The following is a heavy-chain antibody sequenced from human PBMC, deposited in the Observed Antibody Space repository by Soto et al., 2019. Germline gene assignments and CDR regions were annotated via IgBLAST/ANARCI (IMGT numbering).Heavy chain of an antibody. Sequence: GGSLRLSCAASVFTFSGYAMTWLRQAPGKGLEWVSSISGSGANTYYADSVKGRFTISRDNSKNTLSLQMNSLRADDTAVYYCAKSPDFYYYGMDVWGKGTTF. V-gene: IGHV3-23*01. CDR1: VFTFSGYA. J-gene: IGHJ6*04. CDR2: ISGSGANT. CDR3: AKSPDFYYYGMDV.